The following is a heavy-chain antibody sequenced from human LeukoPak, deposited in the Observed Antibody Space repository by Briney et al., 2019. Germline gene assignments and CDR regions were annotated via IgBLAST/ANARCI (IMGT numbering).Heavy chain of an antibody. CDR2: INPNSGGT. CDR1: GYTFTGYY. V-gene: IGHV1-2*02. Sequence: ASVKVSCKASGYTFTGYYMHWVRQAPGQGLEWMGWINPNSGGTNYAQKFQGRVTMTRDTSISTAYMELSRLRSDDTAVYYCARAFGELSFWFDPWGQGTLVTVSS. J-gene: IGHJ5*02. D-gene: IGHD3-10*01. CDR3: ARAFGELSFWFDP.